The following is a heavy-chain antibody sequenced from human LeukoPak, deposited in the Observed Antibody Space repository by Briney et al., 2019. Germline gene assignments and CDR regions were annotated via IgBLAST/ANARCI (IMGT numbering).Heavy chain of an antibody. CDR2: INPRGGST. Sequence: ASVKVSCKASGYTFTNYYMHWVRQAPGQGLEWMGIINPRGGSTSYAQKFQGRVTMTRDTSTNTVYMDLSSLRSEDTAVYYCARSITYYYDSSGYFPDYWGQGTLVAVSS. V-gene: IGHV1-46*01. CDR1: GYTFTNYY. J-gene: IGHJ4*02. CDR3: ARSITYYYDSSGYFPDY. D-gene: IGHD3-22*01.